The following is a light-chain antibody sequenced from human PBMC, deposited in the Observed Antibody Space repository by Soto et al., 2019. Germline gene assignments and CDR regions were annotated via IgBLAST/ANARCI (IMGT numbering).Light chain of an antibody. V-gene: IGLV2-14*01. CDR3: NSYTSTKTYV. CDR2: EVT. CDR1: SSDIGDYNY. J-gene: IGLJ1*01. Sequence: QSVLTQPASVSGSPGQSITISCTGTSSDIGDYNYVSWFQQHPGRAPKLLIFEVTNRPSGVSNRFSGSKSGYTASLTISGLQTEDEAVYYCNSYTSTKTYVFGTGTKVTVL.